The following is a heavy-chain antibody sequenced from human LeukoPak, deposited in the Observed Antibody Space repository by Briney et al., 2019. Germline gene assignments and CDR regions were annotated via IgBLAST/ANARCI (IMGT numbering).Heavy chain of an antibody. CDR3: ARWTDCGGDCHILEY. CDR1: GGSISGYY. Sequence: SETLSLTCSVSGGSISGYYWSWSRQAPGKGAEWIGNLFYKRGAWYKSSLKSRVTTSVDTSKNELSLTLTSVTAADTAVYYCARWTDCGGDCHILEYWGQGILVTVSS. D-gene: IGHD2-21*02. CDR2: LFYKRGA. J-gene: IGHJ4*02. V-gene: IGHV4-59*01.